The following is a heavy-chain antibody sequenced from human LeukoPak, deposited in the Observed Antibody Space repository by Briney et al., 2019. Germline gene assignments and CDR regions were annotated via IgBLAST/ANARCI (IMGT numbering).Heavy chain of an antibody. Sequence: GASVKVSGKASGYIFTNYGINWVRQAPGQGLEWMGWISTYSANTNYAQKLQGRVTMTTDTSTSTVYMELRSLRSDDTAVYYCARDHCTNGVCYIAYWGQGTLVTVSS. CDR2: ISTYSANT. J-gene: IGHJ4*02. V-gene: IGHV1-18*01. CDR3: ARDHCTNGVCYIAY. D-gene: IGHD2-8*01. CDR1: GYIFTNYG.